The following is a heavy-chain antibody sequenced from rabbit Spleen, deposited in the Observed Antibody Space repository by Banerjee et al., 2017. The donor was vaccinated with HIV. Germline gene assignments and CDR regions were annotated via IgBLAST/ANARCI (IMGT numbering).Heavy chain of an antibody. CDR3: ARGWNSDGDGYAL. V-gene: IGHV1S40*01. CDR2: IASGSSGDT. Sequence: QSLEESGGDLVKPGAYLTLTCTASGFSFSNRYNMCWVRQAPVKGLEWVACIASGSSGDTYYASWEKGRFTISKTSSTTVTLQMSSLTAADTATYFCARGWNSDGDGYALWGPGTLVTVS. D-gene: IGHD6-1*01. CDR1: GFSFSNRYN. J-gene: IGHJ4*01.